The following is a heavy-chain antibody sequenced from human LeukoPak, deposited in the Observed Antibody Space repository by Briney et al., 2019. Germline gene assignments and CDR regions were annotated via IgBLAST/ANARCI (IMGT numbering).Heavy chain of an antibody. D-gene: IGHD4-17*01. V-gene: IGHV1-18*04. Sequence: ASVTVSCKAPGDTLANYGITWVRQAPGQGLEWMGWNTGYSGNTNYAQHFQGRVTMTTEGSTSTAYLELRSLRSDDTAVYYCAGVTVVTRSPWSWGPKEIGQEVNWFDPWGQGTLIIVSS. CDR1: GDTLANYG. CDR3: AGVTVVTRSPWSWGPKEIGQEVNWFDP. CDR2: NTGYSGNT. J-gene: IGHJ5*02.